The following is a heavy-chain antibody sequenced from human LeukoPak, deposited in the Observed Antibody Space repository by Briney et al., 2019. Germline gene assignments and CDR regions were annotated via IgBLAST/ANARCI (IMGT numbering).Heavy chain of an antibody. CDR3: AREQRIAENWFDP. CDR1: GFTFSSYW. V-gene: IGHV3-74*01. CDR2: INSDGSST. J-gene: IGHJ5*02. D-gene: IGHD6-13*01. Sequence: GGSLRLSCAASGFTFSSYWVHWVRQAPGKGLVWVSRINSDGSSTSYADSVKGRFTISRDNAKNTLYLQMNSLRAEDTAVYYCAREQRIAENWFDPWGQGTLVTVSS.